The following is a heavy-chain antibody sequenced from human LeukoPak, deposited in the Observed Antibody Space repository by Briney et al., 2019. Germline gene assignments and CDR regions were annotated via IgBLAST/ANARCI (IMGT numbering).Heavy chain of an antibody. CDR1: GGSISSNSYY. CDR3: ARMIRFGEFSHFDC. D-gene: IGHD3-10*01. CDR2: MYYSGEV. J-gene: IGHJ4*02. V-gene: IGHV4-39*07. Sequence: SETLSLTCTVSGGSISSNSYYWGWIRQPPGKGLEWIGNMYYSGEVYCNPSLKSRVMISSDTSKNQFSLRLRSVIPADTAIYYCARMIRFGEFSHFDCWGQGTLVTVSS.